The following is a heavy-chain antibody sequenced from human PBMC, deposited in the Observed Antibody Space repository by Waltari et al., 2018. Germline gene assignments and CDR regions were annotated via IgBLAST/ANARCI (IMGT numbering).Heavy chain of an antibody. CDR2: ISPNSGDT. Sequence: QVQLVQSGAEVKKPGASVKVSCKASGYTFTGYYKHWVRQAPGQGLEWMGWISPNSGDTNYAQKFQGRVTMTRDTTTTTAYMELSRLTSDDTAVFYCARGDFRLSYYYMDVWGKGTTVTVSS. J-gene: IGHJ6*03. D-gene: IGHD3-3*01. CDR3: ARGDFRLSYYYMDV. CDR1: GYTFTGYY. V-gene: IGHV1-2*02.